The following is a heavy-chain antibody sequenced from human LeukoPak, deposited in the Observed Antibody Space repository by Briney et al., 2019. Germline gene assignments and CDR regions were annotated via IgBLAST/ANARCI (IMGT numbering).Heavy chain of an antibody. CDR1: GGSISSSSYY. CDR3: ASLGYYYSYMDV. CDR2: IYYSGST. J-gene: IGHJ6*03. V-gene: IGHV4-39*01. Sequence: SETLSLTCTVSGGSISSSSYYWGWIRQPPGKGLEWIGSIYYSGSTYYNPSLKSRVTISVDTSKNQFSLKLSSVSAADTAVYYCASLGYYYSYMDVWGKGTTVTVSS.